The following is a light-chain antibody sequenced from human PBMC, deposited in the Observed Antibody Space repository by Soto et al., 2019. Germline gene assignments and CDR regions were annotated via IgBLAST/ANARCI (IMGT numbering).Light chain of an antibody. V-gene: IGKV1-27*01. Sequence: ITVTQSTSNLSAVLCHTSTGICRASQGISNWLAWYQQKPGKVPKLLIYAASTLQSGVPSRFSGSGSGTDFTLTISSLQPEDVATYYCQKYNSAPRTFGQGTKVDIK. J-gene: IGKJ1*01. CDR2: AAS. CDR1: QGISNW. CDR3: QKYNSAPRT.